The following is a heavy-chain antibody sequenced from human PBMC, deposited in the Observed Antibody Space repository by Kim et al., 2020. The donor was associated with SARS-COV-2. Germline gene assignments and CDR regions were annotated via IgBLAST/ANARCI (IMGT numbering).Heavy chain of an antibody. D-gene: IGHD5-18*01. V-gene: IGHV4-61*01. Sequence: SETLSLTCTVSGGSVSSGSYYWSWIRQPPGKGLEWIGYIYYSGSTNYNPSLKSRVTISVDTSKNQFSLKLSSVTAADTAVYYCARERGYSYDSGCWYVDHYMDVWGKGTTVTVSS. J-gene: IGHJ6*03. CDR2: IYYSGST. CDR1: GGSVSSGSYY. CDR3: ARERGYSYDSGCWYVDHYMDV.